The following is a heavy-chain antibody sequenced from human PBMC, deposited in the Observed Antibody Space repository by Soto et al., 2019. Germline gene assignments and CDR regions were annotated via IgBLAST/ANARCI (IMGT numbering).Heavy chain of an antibody. D-gene: IGHD5-12*01. CDR1: GGSISSYY. Sequence: PSETLSLTCTVSGGSISSYYWSWIRQPPGKGLEWIGYIYYSGSTNYNPSLKSRVTISVDTSKKQFSLKLSSVTAADTAVYYCARDKGLYSGYDAWGQGTLVTVSS. V-gene: IGHV4-59*01. CDR2: IYYSGST. CDR3: ARDKGLYSGYDA. J-gene: IGHJ5*02.